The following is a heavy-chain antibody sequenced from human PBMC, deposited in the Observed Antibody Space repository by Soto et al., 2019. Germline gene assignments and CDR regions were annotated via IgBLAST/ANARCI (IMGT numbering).Heavy chain of an antibody. CDR2: IYYSGST. J-gene: IGHJ4*02. Sequence: SDTLSLPCTFSVGSIISGDYYWSWIRQPPGKGLEWIGYIYYSGSTYYNPSLKSRVTISVDTSKNQFSLKLSSVTAADTAVYYCARASYGDSVDYWGQGTLVTVSS. D-gene: IGHD4-17*01. CDR1: VGSIISGDYY. CDR3: ARASYGDSVDY. V-gene: IGHV4-30-4*02.